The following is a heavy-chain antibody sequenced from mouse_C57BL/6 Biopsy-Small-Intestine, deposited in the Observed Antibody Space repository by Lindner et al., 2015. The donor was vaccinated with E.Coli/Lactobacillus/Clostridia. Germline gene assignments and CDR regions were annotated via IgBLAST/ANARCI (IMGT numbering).Heavy chain of an antibody. CDR1: GYTFTDYY. Sequence: SVKVSCKASGYTFTDYYMHWVRQAPGQGLEWMGWIKLSTGGTKNTQKFQGSVTLTRDTSISTAYMELSGLRSDDTANYYCARCTGVTCYDGMDVWGQGTTVTVSS. V-gene: IGHV1-84*02. D-gene: IGHD2-3*01. CDR3: ARCTGVTCYDGMDV. J-gene: IGHJ1*01. CDR2: IKLSTGGT.